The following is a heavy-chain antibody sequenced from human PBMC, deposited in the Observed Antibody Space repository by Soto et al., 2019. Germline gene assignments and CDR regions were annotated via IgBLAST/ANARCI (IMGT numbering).Heavy chain of an antibody. D-gene: IGHD3-22*01. CDR1: GFTFSDTY. Sequence: DVQLVESGGGLLKPGDSLRLSCATSGFTFSDTYLSWVRQAPGKGLDWVGRIKRHADGGTTDYAAPVKDRFTISRDDSNNTMYLQMNSLKTEDTALYYCATGLSTGYYNFDYWCQGTLVTVSS. V-gene: IGHV3-15*01. CDR2: IKRHADGGTT. J-gene: IGHJ4*02. CDR3: ATGLSTGYYNFDY.